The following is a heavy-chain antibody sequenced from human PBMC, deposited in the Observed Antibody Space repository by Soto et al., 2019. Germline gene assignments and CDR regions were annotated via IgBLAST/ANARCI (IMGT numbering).Heavy chain of an antibody. CDR1: GYTFTSYA. CDR2: INAGNGNT. V-gene: IGHV1-3*01. J-gene: IGHJ4*02. Sequence: GASVKVSCKASGYTFTSYAMHWVRQAPGQRLEWMGWINAGNGNTKYSQKLQGRVTITRDTSASTAYMELSSLRSEDTAVYYCAKVHSGSSLAYWGQGTPVTVSS. CDR3: AKVHSGSSLAY. D-gene: IGHD6-6*01.